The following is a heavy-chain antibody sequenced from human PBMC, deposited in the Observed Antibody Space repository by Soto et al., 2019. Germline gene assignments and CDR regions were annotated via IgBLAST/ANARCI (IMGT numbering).Heavy chain of an antibody. Sequence: QVQLVQSGAEVKKPGASVKVSCKASGYTFTNNDVSWVRQATGQGLEWMGWMNPGSGDTGYAQKFQGRVTMTRDISIATAYMELNSLTSEDTAIYYCARMESFGSLNWFDPWGQGTLVTVYS. CDR2: MNPGSGDT. V-gene: IGHV1-8*01. J-gene: IGHJ5*02. CDR3: ARMESFGSLNWFDP. CDR1: GYTFTNND. D-gene: IGHD5-18*01.